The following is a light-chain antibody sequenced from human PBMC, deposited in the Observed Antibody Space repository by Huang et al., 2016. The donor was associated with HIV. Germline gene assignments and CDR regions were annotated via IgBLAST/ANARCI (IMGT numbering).Light chain of an antibody. Sequence: DIQMTQSPSSLSASVGDRVTINCRASQTINTYLNWYQQKPGKAPKLLIYAASSLHSGVPSRFSGSGSGTDFTLTISGLQREDFATYFCQQTYSTPRTFGQGTRVEIK. CDR2: AAS. CDR1: QTINTY. V-gene: IGKV1-39*01. CDR3: QQTYSTPRT. J-gene: IGKJ1*01.